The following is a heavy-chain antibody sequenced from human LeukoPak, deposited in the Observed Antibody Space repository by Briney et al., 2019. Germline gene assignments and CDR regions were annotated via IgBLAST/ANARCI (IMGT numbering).Heavy chain of an antibody. Sequence: PGGSLRLSCAASGFTFSSYSMNWVRQAPGKGLEWVSSISSSSSYIYYADSVKGRFTISRDNAKNSLYLQMNSLRAEDTAVYYCAREGYDILTGDLDYWGQGTLVTVSS. V-gene: IGHV3-21*01. CDR3: AREGYDILTGDLDY. CDR2: ISSSSSYI. D-gene: IGHD3-9*01. J-gene: IGHJ4*02. CDR1: GFTFSSYS.